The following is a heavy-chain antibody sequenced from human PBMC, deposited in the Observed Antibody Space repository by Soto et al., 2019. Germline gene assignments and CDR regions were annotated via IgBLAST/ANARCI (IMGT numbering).Heavy chain of an antibody. D-gene: IGHD1-7*01. CDR3: SRLGITGTPIHASYDY. CDR2: IIPIFGTA. V-gene: IGHV1-69*12. Sequence: QVQLVQSGAEVKKPGSSVKVSCKASGRTFSSYAISWVRQAPGQGLEWMGGIIPIFGTANYAQKCQGRVTITADESTSIAYMELSSRRSEDKAVYYCSRLGITGTPIHASYDYWCQGTLVTVSS. J-gene: IGHJ4*02. CDR1: GRTFSSYA.